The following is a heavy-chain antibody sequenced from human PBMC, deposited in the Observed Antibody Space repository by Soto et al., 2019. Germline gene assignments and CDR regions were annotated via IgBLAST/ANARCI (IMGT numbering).Heavy chain of an antibody. CDR1: GFTFSDYY. V-gene: IGHV3-11*05. Sequence: QVQLVESGGGLVKPGGCLRLSCAASGFTFSDYYMSWIRQAPGKGLEWVSYISSSGSDTNYADSVKGRFTVSRNNAKNSLYMQMNSLRAEDTAVYYCARSLRGYSGYSGYWGQGTLVTVSS. D-gene: IGHD5-12*01. CDR2: ISSSGSDT. J-gene: IGHJ4*02. CDR3: ARSLRGYSGYSGY.